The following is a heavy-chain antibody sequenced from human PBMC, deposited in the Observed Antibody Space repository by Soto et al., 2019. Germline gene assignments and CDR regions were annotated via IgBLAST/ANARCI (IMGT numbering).Heavy chain of an antibody. CDR3: TTDTSTSSSEDYYYGMDV. CDR1: GFTFSNAW. V-gene: IGHV3-15*07. D-gene: IGHD6-6*01. CDR2: IKSKTDGGTT. Sequence: PGGSLRLSCAASGFTFSNAWMNWVRQAPGKGLEWVGRIKSKTDGGTTDYAAPVKGRFTISRDDSKNTLYLQMNSLKTEDTAVYYCTTDTSTSSSEDYYYGMDVWAQGTTVPVSS. J-gene: IGHJ6*02.